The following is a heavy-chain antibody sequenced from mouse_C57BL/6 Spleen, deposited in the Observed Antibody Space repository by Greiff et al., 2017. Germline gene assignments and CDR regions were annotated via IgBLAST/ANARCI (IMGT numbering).Heavy chain of an antibody. J-gene: IGHJ4*01. CDR3: ARLYDYDVDYAMDY. V-gene: IGHV1-39*01. Sequence: VQLQQSGAELVKPGASVKISCKASGYAFSSYWMNWVKQSNGKSLEWIGVINPNYGTTSYNQKFKGKATLTVDQSSSTAYMQLNSLTSEDSAVYYCARLYDYDVDYAMDYWGQGTSVTVSS. CDR1: GYAFSSYW. CDR2: INPNYGTT. D-gene: IGHD2-4*01.